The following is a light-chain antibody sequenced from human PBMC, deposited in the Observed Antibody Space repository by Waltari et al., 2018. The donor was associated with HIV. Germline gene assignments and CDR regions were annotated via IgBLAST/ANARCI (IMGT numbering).Light chain of an antibody. V-gene: IGLV2-11*01. CDR2: DVS. J-gene: IGLJ1*01. Sequence: QSALTQPRSVSGSPGQSVTISCTGSSSDVGGYNYVSWNSVSWYQQHPGKAPKFILYDVSNRPSGVPDRFSGSKSDNAASLTISGLQVEDEADYYCCSYAGSSSFRVFGTGTKVSVL. CDR3: CSYAGSSSFRV. CDR1: SSDVGGYNY.